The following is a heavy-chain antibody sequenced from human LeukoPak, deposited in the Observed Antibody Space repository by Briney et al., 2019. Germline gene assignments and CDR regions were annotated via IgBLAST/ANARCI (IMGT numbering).Heavy chain of an antibody. V-gene: IGHV4-30-2*01. Sequence: PSETLSLTCAVSGGSISSGGYSWSWIRQPPGKGLEWFGYIYHSGSTYYNPSLKSRVTISVDRSKNQFSLELSSVTAADTAVYYCARGRVYGSGSSDLDAFDIWGQGTMVTVSS. CDR1: GGSISSGGYS. CDR2: IYHSGST. CDR3: ARGRVYGSGSSDLDAFDI. J-gene: IGHJ3*02. D-gene: IGHD3-10*01.